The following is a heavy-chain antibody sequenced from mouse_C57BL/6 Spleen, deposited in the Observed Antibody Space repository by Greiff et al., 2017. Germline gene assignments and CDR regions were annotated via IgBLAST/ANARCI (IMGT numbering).Heavy chain of an antibody. CDR2: IDPSDSET. D-gene: IGHD1-1*01. CDR1: GYTFTSYW. J-gene: IGHJ2*01. V-gene: IGHV1-52*01. Sequence: QVHVKPSGAELVRPGSSVKLSCKASGYTFTSYWMHWVKQRPIQGLEWIGNIDPSDSETHYNQKFKDKATLTVDKSSSTGYMQLSSLTSEDSAVYYGARKYYGSSNYFDYWGQGTTLTVSS. CDR3: ARKYYGSSNYFDY.